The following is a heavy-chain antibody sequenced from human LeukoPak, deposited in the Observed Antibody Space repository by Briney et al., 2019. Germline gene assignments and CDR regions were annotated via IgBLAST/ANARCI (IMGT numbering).Heavy chain of an antibody. CDR1: GFTFTSSA. V-gene: IGHV1-58*02. CDR3: AAASLRYFDFDY. J-gene: IGHJ4*02. CDR2: IVVGSGNT. D-gene: IGHD3-9*01. Sequence: SVKVSCKASGFTFTSSAMQWVRQARGQRLEWIGWIVVGSGNTNYAQKFQERVTITRDMSTSTAYMELSSLRSEDTAVYYCAAASLRYFDFDYWGQGTLVTVSS.